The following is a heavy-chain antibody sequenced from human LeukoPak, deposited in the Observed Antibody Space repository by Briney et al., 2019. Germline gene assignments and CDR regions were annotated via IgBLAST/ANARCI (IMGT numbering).Heavy chain of an antibody. CDR1: GYTFTSYY. Sequence: EASVKVSCKASGYTFTSYYMHWVRQAPGQGLEWMGIINPSGGSTSYAQKFQGRVTMTRDTSTSTVYMELSSLRSEDTAVYYCARSSSDIVLMVYAWDYWGQGTLVTVSS. V-gene: IGHV1-46*01. CDR3: ARSSSDIVLMVYAWDY. D-gene: IGHD2-8*01. J-gene: IGHJ4*02. CDR2: INPSGGST.